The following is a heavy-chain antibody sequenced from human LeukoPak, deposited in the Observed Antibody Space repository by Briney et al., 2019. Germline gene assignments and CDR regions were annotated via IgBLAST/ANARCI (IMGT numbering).Heavy chain of an antibody. Sequence: PSETLSLTCAVYGGSFSGYYWSWIRQPPGKGLEWIGEINHSGSTNYNPSLKSRVTISVDTSKNQFSLKLSSVTAADTAVYYCARAARLITMVRGAQTPHYYYYMDVWGKGTTVTVSS. D-gene: IGHD3-10*01. CDR1: GGSFSGYY. J-gene: IGHJ6*03. CDR2: INHSGST. CDR3: ARAARLITMVRGAQTPHYYYYMDV. V-gene: IGHV4-34*01.